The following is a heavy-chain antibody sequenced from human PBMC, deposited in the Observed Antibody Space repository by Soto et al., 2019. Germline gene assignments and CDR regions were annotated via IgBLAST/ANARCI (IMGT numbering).Heavy chain of an antibody. CDR3: AKDLHRDGYNPNF. Sequence: GGSLRLSCAASGFTFSSYDMHWVRQAPGKGLEWVAVISYDGSNEYHADSVKGRFTISRDNSKNTLYLQMNSLRAEDTAAYYCAKDLHRDGYNPNFWGQGILVTVSS. D-gene: IGHD5-12*01. CDR1: GFTFSSYD. CDR2: ISYDGSNE. J-gene: IGHJ4*02. V-gene: IGHV3-30*18.